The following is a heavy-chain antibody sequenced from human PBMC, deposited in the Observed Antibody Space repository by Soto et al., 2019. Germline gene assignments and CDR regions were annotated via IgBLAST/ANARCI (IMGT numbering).Heavy chain of an antibody. D-gene: IGHD2-21*02. CDR2: IYLGDSDT. V-gene: IGHV5-51*01. CDR1: GYRFTSYW. Sequence: HGESLKISCKGSGYRFTSYWIGWVRQMPGKGLEWMGIIYLGDSDTRYSPSFQGQVTISADTSSSTAYLQWSSLKASDTAIYYCARQPAVTYFDYWGQGTLVTVSS. J-gene: IGHJ4*02. CDR3: ARQPAVTYFDY.